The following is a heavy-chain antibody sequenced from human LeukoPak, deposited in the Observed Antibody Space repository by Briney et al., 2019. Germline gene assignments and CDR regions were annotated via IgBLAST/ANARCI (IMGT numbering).Heavy chain of an antibody. D-gene: IGHD2-2*01. CDR1: GDSISRGGYF. CDR2: IYYDGSA. V-gene: IGHV4-31*03. Sequence: SQTLSLTCTVSGDSISRGGYFWSWFRHLPGRGLEWIGYIYYDGSAYYNPSLMSRVTMSVDTSKTQFSLKLSSVTAADTAVYYCARRVCSGSSCSYGGAFDSWGQGTLVTVSS. J-gene: IGHJ4*02. CDR3: ARRVCSGSSCSYGGAFDS.